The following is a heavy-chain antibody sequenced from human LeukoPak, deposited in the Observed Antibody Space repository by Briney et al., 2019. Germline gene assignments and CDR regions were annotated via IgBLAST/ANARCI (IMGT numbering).Heavy chain of an antibody. CDR1: GDSVSSNSAA. J-gene: IGHJ4*02. D-gene: IGHD3-22*01. CDR3: AREYYYHSSASKIDY. Sequence: SQTLSLTCAISGDSVSSNSAAWHWIRQSPSRGLEWLGRTYYRSKWYNDYAVSVRSRITINPDTSKNQFSLQLSSVTPEDTAVYYCAREYYYHSSASKIDYWGQGALVTVSS. CDR2: TYYRSKWYN. V-gene: IGHV6-1*01.